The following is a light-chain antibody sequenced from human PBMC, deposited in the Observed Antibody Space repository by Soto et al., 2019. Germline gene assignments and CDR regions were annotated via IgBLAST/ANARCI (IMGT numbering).Light chain of an antibody. V-gene: IGKV3-20*01. Sequence: EIVLTQSPGTLSLSPGERATLSCRASQNIINNYLAWYQQKPGQAPRLLIYGASNRATAIPDRFSGSGSGTDFTLTITRLEPEDFAVYYFQHGSPLPITFGQGTRLDIK. CDR2: GAS. J-gene: IGKJ5*01. CDR1: QNIINNY. CDR3: QHGSPLPIT.